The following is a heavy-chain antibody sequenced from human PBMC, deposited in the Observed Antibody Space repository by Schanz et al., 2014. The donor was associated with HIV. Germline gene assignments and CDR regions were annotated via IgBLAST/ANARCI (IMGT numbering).Heavy chain of an antibody. CDR3: AKDVTTVRTYGMDV. Sequence: EVQLLESGGGLVQPGGSLRLSCAASGFRFGDYAMHWVRQAPGKGLEWVSSITWNSGTIVYADSVKGRFTISRDNAKDSLILQMNSLRAEDTAVYYCAKDVTTVRTYGMDVWGRGTTVTVS. CDR1: GFRFGDYA. J-gene: IGHJ6*02. V-gene: IGHV3-9*01. D-gene: IGHD4-4*01. CDR2: ITWNSGTI.